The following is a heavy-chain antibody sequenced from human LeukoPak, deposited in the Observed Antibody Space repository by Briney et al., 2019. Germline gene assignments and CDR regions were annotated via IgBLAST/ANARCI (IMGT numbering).Heavy chain of an antibody. Sequence: GGSLRLSCAASGFTFSSYGMHWVRQAPGKGLEWVAVIWYDGSNKYYADSVKGRFTISRDNSKNTLYLQMNSLRAEDTAVYYGASCRLNDYGDYDAFDYWGQGTLVTVSS. CDR3: ASCRLNDYGDYDAFDY. D-gene: IGHD4-17*01. V-gene: IGHV3-33*01. CDR1: GFTFSSYG. CDR2: IWYDGSNK. J-gene: IGHJ4*02.